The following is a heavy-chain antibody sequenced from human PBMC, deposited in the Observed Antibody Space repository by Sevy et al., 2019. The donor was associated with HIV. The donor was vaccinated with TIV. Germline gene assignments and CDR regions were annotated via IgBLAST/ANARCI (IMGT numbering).Heavy chain of an antibody. CDR3: TNEVYGDLSYGMDV. D-gene: IGHD4-17*01. Sequence: GGSLRLSCAGSGFTFSHAWMTWVRQAPGKGLGWVGRIKSKTAGGTTDYSAPVKGRFTISRDDSETTMYLQMNSLKTEDTAVYYCTNEVYGDLSYGMDVWGQGTTVTVSS. CDR2: IKSKTAGGTT. J-gene: IGHJ6*02. CDR1: GFTFSHAW. V-gene: IGHV3-15*05.